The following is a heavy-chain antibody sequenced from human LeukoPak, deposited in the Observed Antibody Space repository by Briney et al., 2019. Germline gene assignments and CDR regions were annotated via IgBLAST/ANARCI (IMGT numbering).Heavy chain of an antibody. J-gene: IGHJ4*02. CDR1: GASISNNY. V-gene: IGHV4-4*07. D-gene: IGHD3-3*01. CDR3: TRSTDLLEWLSFDS. CDR2: LYNSGGI. Sequence: SETLSLTCSVSGASISNNYWNWIRQSAGKGLEWIGRLYNSGGINYNPSLKSRVTMSVDTSKNQFSLKLRSVTAADTAVYYCTRSTDLLEWLSFDSWGQGTLVTVSS.